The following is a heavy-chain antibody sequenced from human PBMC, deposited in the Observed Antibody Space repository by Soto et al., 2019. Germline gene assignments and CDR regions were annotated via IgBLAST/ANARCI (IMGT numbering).Heavy chain of an antibody. CDR1: GFSLSTSGMR. CDR3: ARIGISDYYDSSGFDY. J-gene: IGHJ4*02. Sequence: SGPTLVNPTQTLTLTCTFSGFSLSTSGMRVSWIRQPPGKALEWLARIDWDDEKFYSRSLKTRLTISKDTSKNQVVLTMTNMDPVDTATYYCARIGISDYYDSSGFDYWGQGTLVTVSS. CDR2: IDWDDEK. V-gene: IGHV2-70*04. D-gene: IGHD3-22*01.